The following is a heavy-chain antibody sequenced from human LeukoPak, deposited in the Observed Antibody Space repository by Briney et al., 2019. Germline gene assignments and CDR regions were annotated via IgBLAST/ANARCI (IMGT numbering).Heavy chain of an antibody. J-gene: IGHJ4*02. CDR1: GGTFSRYA. CDR3: VLYYYGSGSYNY. Sequence: SVKVSCKASGGTFSRYAISWVRQAPGQGLEWMGRIIPIFGTANYAQKFQGRVTITTDESTSTAYMELSSLRSEDTAVYFCVLYYYGSGSYNYWGQGTLVTVSS. V-gene: IGHV1-69*05. CDR2: IIPIFGTA. D-gene: IGHD3-10*01.